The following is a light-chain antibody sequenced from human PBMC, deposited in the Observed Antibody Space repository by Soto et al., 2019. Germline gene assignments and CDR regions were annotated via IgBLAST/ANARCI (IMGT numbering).Light chain of an antibody. V-gene: IGLV2-14*01. J-gene: IGLJ1*01. Sequence: QSALTQPASVSGSPGQSNTISCTGTSSDIGAYNYVSWYQQHPGKAPKLMIYEVTNRPSGISNRFSGSRSGNTASLSISGLQAEDEADYYCSSYSSAIAFVFGTGTKLTVL. CDR1: SSDIGAYNY. CDR3: SSYSSAIAFV. CDR2: EVT.